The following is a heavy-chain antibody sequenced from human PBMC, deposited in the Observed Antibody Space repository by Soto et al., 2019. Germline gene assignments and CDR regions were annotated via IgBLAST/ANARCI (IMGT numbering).Heavy chain of an antibody. V-gene: IGHV4-34*01. CDR2: INHSGST. D-gene: IGHD3-3*01. CDR1: RGSYSGYY. J-gene: IGHJ6*03. CDR3: ARGLTSYYDFWSGYYSGYYYYYMDV. Sequence: TLSLTCAVYRGSYSGYYWSWIRQPPGKGLEWNGEINHSGSTNYNPYLKSRVTISVDTSKNQFSLKLSSVTAADTAVYYCARGLTSYYDFWSGYYSGYYYYYMDVWGKGTTVTVSS.